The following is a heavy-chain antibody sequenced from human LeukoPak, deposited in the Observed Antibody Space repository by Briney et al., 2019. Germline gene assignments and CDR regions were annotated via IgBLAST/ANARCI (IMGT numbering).Heavy chain of an antibody. V-gene: IGHV4-4*08. Sequence: KPSETLSLTCTVSGDSIDSYYWSWIRQPPGKGLEWIGNTYSGGTAHYNPSLRSRVTISVDTSKSQISLKLNSLTAADTAVYYCARRVLGSGRQDCWGQGTLVTVSS. CDR1: GDSIDSYY. CDR3: ARRVLGSGRQDC. CDR2: TYSGGTA. D-gene: IGHD3-10*01. J-gene: IGHJ4*02.